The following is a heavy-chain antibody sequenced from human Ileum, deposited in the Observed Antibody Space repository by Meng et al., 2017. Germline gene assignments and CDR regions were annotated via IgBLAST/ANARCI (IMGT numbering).Heavy chain of an antibody. CDR3: ARVGYYGSGS. CDR1: GGSFSGYY. CDR2: INHSGST. V-gene: IGHV4-34*01. J-gene: IGHJ5*02. Sequence: QGQLQQWGAGRVKPSETLSFTWAVHGGSFSGYYWSWIRQPPGKGLEWIGEINHSGSTNYNPSLKSRVTISVDTSKNQFSLKLSSVTAADTAVYYCARVGYYGSGSWGQGTLVTVSS. D-gene: IGHD3-10*01.